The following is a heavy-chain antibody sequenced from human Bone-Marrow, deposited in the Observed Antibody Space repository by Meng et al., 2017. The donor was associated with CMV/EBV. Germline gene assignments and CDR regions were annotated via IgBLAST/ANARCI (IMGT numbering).Heavy chain of an antibody. CDR1: GFTFSSYG. D-gene: IGHD2-2*03. V-gene: IGHV3-30*02. CDR3: AKDWLDGYYGMDV. Sequence: GESLKIACAASGFTFSSYGMHWVRQAPGKGLEWVAFIRYDGSNKYYADSVTGRFTISRDNSKNTLYLQMNSLRAEDTAVYYCAKDWLDGYYGMDVWGQGTTVAVSS. J-gene: IGHJ6*02. CDR2: IRYDGSNK.